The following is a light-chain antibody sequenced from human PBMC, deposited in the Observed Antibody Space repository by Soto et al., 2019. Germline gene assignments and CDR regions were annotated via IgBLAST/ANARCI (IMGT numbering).Light chain of an antibody. V-gene: IGKV3-20*01. CDR3: QPCGSLIS. CDR1: QSLYNNY. Sequence: EIVLTQSPGTLSLSPGERATLSCRASQSLYNNYLAWHQQKPGQAPSLLIYGAFSRATDIPDRFSGSGYETDFTPTCSGIEHAYAAVYYYQPCGSLISFAQGTRLEIK. J-gene: IGKJ5*01. CDR2: GAF.